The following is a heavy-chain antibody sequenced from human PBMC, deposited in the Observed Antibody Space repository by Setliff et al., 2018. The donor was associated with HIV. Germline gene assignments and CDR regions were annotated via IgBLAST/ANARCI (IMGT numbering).Heavy chain of an antibody. CDR1: GYTFTSYG. V-gene: IGHV1-18*01. CDR2: ISAYNGDT. CDR3: ARVRVYSGYDYPDY. J-gene: IGHJ4*02. Sequence: ASVKVSCKASGYTFTSYGISWVRQAPGQGLEWMGWISAYNGDTNYAQKLQGRVTMTTDTSTSTAYMELRSLRSDDTAVYYCARVRVYSGYDYPDYWGQGTLVTVSS. D-gene: IGHD5-12*01.